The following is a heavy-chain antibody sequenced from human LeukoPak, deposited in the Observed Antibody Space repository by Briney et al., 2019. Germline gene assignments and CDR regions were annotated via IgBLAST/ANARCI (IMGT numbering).Heavy chain of an antibody. V-gene: IGHV4-61*02. CDR1: GGSISSGSYY. Sequence: SETLSLTCTVSGGSISSGSYYWSWIRQPAGKGLEWIGRIYTSGSTNYNPSLKSRLTISVDTSKNLFSLNLSSVTAADTAVYYCARVPPKIGIAARRNFDYWGQGTLVTVSS. CDR3: ARVPPKIGIAARRNFDY. CDR2: IYTSGST. J-gene: IGHJ4*02. D-gene: IGHD6-13*01.